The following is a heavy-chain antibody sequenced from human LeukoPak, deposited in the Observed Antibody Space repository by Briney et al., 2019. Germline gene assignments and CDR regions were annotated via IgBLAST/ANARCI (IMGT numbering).Heavy chain of an antibody. CDR3: TSHAAFDP. CDR1: GFTFNNAR. V-gene: IGHV3-15*01. J-gene: IGHJ5*02. Sequence: GGSLRLSCAASGFTFNNARMNWVRQAPGKGLEWVGRIKSKNVDGTTDYAAPVKGRFTISRDDSKNTVYLQMNSLKIEDTAVYYCTSHAAFDPWGQGTLVTVSS. CDR2: IKSKNVDGTT.